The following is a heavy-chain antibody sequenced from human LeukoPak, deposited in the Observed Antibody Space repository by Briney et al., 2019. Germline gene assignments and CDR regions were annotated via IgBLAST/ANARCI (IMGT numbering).Heavy chain of an antibody. J-gene: IGHJ3*02. CDR2: IYTSGST. Sequence: SETLSLTCTVSGGSISSGSYYWSWIRQPAGKGLEWIGRIYTSGSTNYNPSLKSRFTISVDTSKNQFSLKLSSVTAADTAVYYCASTNIVLMVYALNNDAFDIWGQGTMVTVS. CDR3: ASTNIVLMVYALNNDAFDI. CDR1: GGSISSGSYY. V-gene: IGHV4-61*02. D-gene: IGHD2-8*01.